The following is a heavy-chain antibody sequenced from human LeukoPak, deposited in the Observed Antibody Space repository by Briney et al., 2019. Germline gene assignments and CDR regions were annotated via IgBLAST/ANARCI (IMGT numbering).Heavy chain of an antibody. CDR3: AKGSYSGRWSFDY. CDR2: ISGSGGST. Sequence: PGGSLRLSCAASGLTFINYAMNWVRQAPGKGLEWVSGISGSGGSTYYADSVKGRFTTSRDNSKNTLYLQMNSLRAEDTAVYYCAKGSYSGRWSFDYWGQGTLVTVSS. D-gene: IGHD6-13*01. V-gene: IGHV3-23*01. CDR1: GLTFINYA. J-gene: IGHJ4*02.